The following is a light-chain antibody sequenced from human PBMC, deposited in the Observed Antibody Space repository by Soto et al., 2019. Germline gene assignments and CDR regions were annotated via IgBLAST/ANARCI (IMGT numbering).Light chain of an antibody. CDR2: GDS. CDR1: NIGSKS. CDR3: QVWDSSSDSWV. V-gene: IGLV3-21*02. J-gene: IGLJ3*02. Sequence: SYELTQPPSVSVAPGQTARITCGGNNIGSKSVHWYQQKPGQAPVLVVYGDSDRPSGIPERFSGSNSGNTATLTISRVEAGDEADYYCQVWDSSSDSWVFGGGTQRTVL.